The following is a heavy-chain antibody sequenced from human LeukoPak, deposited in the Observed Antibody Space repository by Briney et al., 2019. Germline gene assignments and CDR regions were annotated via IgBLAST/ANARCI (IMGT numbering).Heavy chain of an antibody. D-gene: IGHD6-13*01. CDR1: GGSISSSSYY. J-gene: IGHJ4*02. CDR3: ARTGYSSSWPFDY. V-gene: IGHV4-39*01. Sequence: PLETLSLTCTVSGGSISSSSYYWGWIRQPPGKGLEWIGSIYYSGSTYYNPSLKSRVTISVDTSKNQFSLKLSSVTAADTAVYYCARTGYSSSWPFDYWGQGTLVTVSS. CDR2: IYYSGST.